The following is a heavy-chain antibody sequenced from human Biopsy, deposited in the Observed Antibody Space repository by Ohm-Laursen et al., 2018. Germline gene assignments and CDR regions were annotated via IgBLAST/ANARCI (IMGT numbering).Heavy chain of an antibody. J-gene: IGHJ6*02. V-gene: IGHV3-21*01. CDR3: ARSRGNSGIATIYYYGMDV. CDR2: ISSSSDNI. D-gene: IGHD3-10*01. Sequence: GSLRLSCAASGFTLSSYSMNWVRQTPGKGLEWVSTISSSSDNIYYVDSVKGRLTISRDNAKNSLYLQMNSLRAEDTAVYYCARSRGNSGIATIYYYGMDVWGQGTTVTVSS. CDR1: GFTLSSYS.